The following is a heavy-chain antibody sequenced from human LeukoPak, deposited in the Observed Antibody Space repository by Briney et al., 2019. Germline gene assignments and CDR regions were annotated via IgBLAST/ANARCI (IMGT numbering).Heavy chain of an antibody. D-gene: IGHD6-13*01. J-gene: IGHJ4*02. CDR3: ARSSTLGNYFDY. Sequence: ASVEVSCKASGYTFPNYYMHWVRQAPGQGREWMGIINPSGGSTSYAQKFQGRVTLTRDMSTSTVYMELSSLRSEDTAVYYCARSSTLGNYFDYWGQGTLVTVSS. CDR1: GYTFPNYY. V-gene: IGHV1-46*01. CDR2: INPSGGST.